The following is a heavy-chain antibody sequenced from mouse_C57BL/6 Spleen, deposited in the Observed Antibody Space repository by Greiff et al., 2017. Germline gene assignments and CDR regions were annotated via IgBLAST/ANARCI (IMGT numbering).Heavy chain of an antibody. D-gene: IGHD2-4*01. V-gene: IGHV1-15*01. CDR2: IDPETGGT. CDR3: TRGRLRDFYAMDY. CDR1: GYTFTDYE. J-gene: IGHJ4*01. Sequence: QVHVKQSGAELVRPGASVTLSCKASGYTFTDYEMHWVKQTPVHGLEWIGAIDPETGGTAYNQKFKGKAILTADKSSSTAYMELRSLTSEDSAVYYCTRGRLRDFYAMDYWGQGTSVTVSS.